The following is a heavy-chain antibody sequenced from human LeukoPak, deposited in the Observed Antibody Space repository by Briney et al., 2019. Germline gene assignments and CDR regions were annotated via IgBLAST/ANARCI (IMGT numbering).Heavy chain of an antibody. CDR1: GFTFDDYA. CDR2: ISGSGGST. V-gene: IGHV3-23*01. J-gene: IGHJ4*02. CDR3: AKDAEYYDILTGYSYYFDY. D-gene: IGHD3-9*01. Sequence: GGSLRLSCAASGFTFDDYAMHWVRQAPGKGLEWVSAISGSGGSTYYADSVKGRFTISRDNSKNTLYLQMNSLRAEDTAVYYCAKDAEYYDILTGYSYYFDYWGQGTLVTVSS.